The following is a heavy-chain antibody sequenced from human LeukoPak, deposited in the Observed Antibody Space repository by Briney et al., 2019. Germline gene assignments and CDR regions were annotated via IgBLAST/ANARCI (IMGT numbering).Heavy chain of an antibody. CDR2: ISSSSSTI. CDR1: GFTFSSYS. J-gene: IGHJ4*02. V-gene: IGHV3-48*01. CDR3: AGDAGDSSSRGGFDY. D-gene: IGHD6-6*01. Sequence: GGSLRLSCAASGFTFSSYSMNWVRQAPGKGLEWVSYISSSSSTIYYADSVKGRFTISRDNAKNSLYLQMNSLRAEDTAVYYCAGDAGDSSSRGGFDYWGQGTLVTVSS.